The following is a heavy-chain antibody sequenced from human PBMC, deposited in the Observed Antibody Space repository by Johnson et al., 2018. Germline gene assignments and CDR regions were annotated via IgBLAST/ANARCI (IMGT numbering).Heavy chain of an antibody. J-gene: IGHJ3*02. CDR2: ISSSSSTI. V-gene: IGHV3-48*01. Sequence: VQLVESGGGLVQPGGSLRLSCAASGFTCSSYSMNWVRQAPGKGLEWVSYISSSSSTIYYADSVKGRFTIHRDNSKNTLYLQMNSPRAEDTAVYYGARESRAVAGSRHAFDIWGQGTMVTVSS. CDR3: ARESRAVAGSRHAFDI. D-gene: IGHD6-19*01. CDR1: GFTCSSYS.